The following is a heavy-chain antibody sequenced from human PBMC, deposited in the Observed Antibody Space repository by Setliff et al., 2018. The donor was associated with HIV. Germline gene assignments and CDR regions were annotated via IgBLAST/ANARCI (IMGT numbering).Heavy chain of an antibody. J-gene: IGHJ3*02. CDR1: GYTFTSYD. CDR3: ASEPPRSYCSGGSCPSFDAFGI. CDR2: MTPYSGNT. Sequence: ASVKVSCKASGYTFTSYDINWVRQAAGHGLEWMGWMTPYSGNTGYAQKFQGRVSMTRNTSISTAYMGLSSLRSEDTAVYYCASEPPRSYCSGGSCPSFDAFGIWGQGTMVTVSS. D-gene: IGHD2-15*01. V-gene: IGHV1-8*02.